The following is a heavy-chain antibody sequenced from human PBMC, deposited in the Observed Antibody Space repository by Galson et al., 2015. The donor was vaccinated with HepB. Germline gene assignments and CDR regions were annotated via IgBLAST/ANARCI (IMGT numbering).Heavy chain of an antibody. CDR2: INTNTGNP. D-gene: IGHD2-2*01. CDR1: GYTFTSNA. J-gene: IGHJ3*02. CDR3: ARGKYCSSSSCSEARTAVDT. Sequence: SVKVSCKASGYTFTSNAMNWVRQAPGQGLEWMGWINTNTGNPTYAQGFTGRFVFSLDTSVSTAYLQISSLKAEDTAVYYCARGKYCSSSSCSEARTAVDTWGQGTLVTVSS. V-gene: IGHV7-4-1*02.